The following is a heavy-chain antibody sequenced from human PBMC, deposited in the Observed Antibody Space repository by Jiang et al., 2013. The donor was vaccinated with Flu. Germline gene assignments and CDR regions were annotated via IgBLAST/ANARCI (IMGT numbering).Heavy chain of an antibody. D-gene: IGHD2-15*01. Sequence: PHYAQQFQGRVTIVADESTSTAYMELSSLRSEDTALYYCAKAIRRRVVAASMDVWGQGTTVTVSS. CDR2: P. V-gene: IGHV1-69*01. J-gene: IGHJ6*02. CDR3: AKAIRRRVVAASMDV.